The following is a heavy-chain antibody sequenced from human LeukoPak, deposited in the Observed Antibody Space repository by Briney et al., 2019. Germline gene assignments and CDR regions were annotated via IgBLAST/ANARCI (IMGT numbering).Heavy chain of an antibody. Sequence: SETLSLTCTVSGGSISSGSYYWSWIRQPAGKGLEWIGRIYTSGSTNYNPSLKSRVTISVDTSKNQFSLKLSSVTAADTAVYYCARGKSWFDPWGQRTLVTVSS. CDR3: ARGKSWFDP. J-gene: IGHJ5*02. CDR1: GGSISSGSYY. CDR2: IYTSGST. V-gene: IGHV4-61*02.